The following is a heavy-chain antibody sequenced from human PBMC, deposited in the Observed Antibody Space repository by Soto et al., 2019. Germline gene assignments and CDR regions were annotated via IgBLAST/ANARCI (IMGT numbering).Heavy chain of an antibody. CDR2: ISNDGSNE. CDR1: GFTFRWFG. J-gene: IGHJ4*02. V-gene: IGHV3-30*18. CDR3: AKGAVRGIIPSYFDY. Sequence: PGGSLRLSCAGSGFTFRWFGMNWVRQAPGKGLEWVARISNDGSNEYYVDSVKGRFTISRDNSKNTLYLQMDSLRAEDTAVYYCAKGAVRGIIPSYFDYWGLGTLVTVSS. D-gene: IGHD3-10*01.